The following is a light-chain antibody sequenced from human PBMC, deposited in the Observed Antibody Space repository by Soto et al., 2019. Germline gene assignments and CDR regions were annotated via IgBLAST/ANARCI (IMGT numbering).Light chain of an antibody. Sequence: EIVLTQPPATLSLSPGERATLSCRASQSISGYLGWYQQKPGQAPRLLIYADSNRATGIPARFSGSGSGTEFTLTISSLQPDDFATYYCQHYNSYSEAFGQGTKVDIK. CDR2: ADS. CDR1: QSISGY. CDR3: QHYNSYSEA. J-gene: IGKJ1*01. V-gene: IGKV3D-15*01.